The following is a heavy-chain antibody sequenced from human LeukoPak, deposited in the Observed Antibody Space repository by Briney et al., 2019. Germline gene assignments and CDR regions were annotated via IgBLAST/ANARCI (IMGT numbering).Heavy chain of an antibody. CDR3: ARVRCSSTSCYRAYFDY. Sequence: SETLSPTCTVSGYSISSGYYWGWIRQPPGKGLEWIGSIYHSGSTYYNPSLKSRVTISVDTSKNQFSLKLSSVTAADTAVYYCARVRCSSTSCYRAYFDYWGQGTLVTVSS. CDR1: GYSISSGYY. CDR2: IYHSGST. D-gene: IGHD2-2*01. V-gene: IGHV4-38-2*02. J-gene: IGHJ4*02.